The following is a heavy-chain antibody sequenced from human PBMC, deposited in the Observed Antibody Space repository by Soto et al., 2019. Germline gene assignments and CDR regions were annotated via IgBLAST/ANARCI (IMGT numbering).Heavy chain of an antibody. CDR2: IYYSGST. J-gene: IGHJ4*02. Sequence: QVQLQESGPGLVKPSETLSLTCTVSGGSISSYYWSWIRQPPGKGLEWIGHIYYSGSTNYNPSLNIRVTISVDTSKIQFSLKLSSVTAADTAVYYCARGGLTTVATFDYWGQGTLVTVSS. CDR1: GGSISSYY. D-gene: IGHD4-17*01. V-gene: IGHV4-59*08. CDR3: ARGGLTTVATFDY.